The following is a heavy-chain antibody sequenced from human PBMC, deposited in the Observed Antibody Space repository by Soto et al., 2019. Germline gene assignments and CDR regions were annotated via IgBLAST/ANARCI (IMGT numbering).Heavy chain of an antibody. CDR1: GGSFSGYY. J-gene: IGHJ6*03. Sequence: SETLSLTCAVYGGSFSGYYWSWIRQPPGKGLEWIGEINHSGSTNYNPSLKSRVTISVDTSKNQFSLKLSSVTAADTAVYYCARHRSYDFWSGYYPPSVYYYYMDVWGKGTTVTVSS. CDR2: INHSGST. CDR3: ARHRSYDFWSGYYPPSVYYYYMDV. V-gene: IGHV4-34*01. D-gene: IGHD3-3*01.